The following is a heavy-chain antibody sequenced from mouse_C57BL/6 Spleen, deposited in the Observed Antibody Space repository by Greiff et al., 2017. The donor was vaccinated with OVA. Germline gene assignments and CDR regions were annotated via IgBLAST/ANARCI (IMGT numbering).Heavy chain of an antibody. Sequence: VQLQQSGAELARPGASVQLSCTASGYTFTSYGISWVKQRTGQGLEWIGEIYPRSGNTYYNEKFKGKATLTADKSSSTAYMELRSLTSEDSAVYFCARSYGNYEAMDYWGQGTSVTVSS. V-gene: IGHV1-81*01. CDR1: GYTFTSYG. J-gene: IGHJ4*01. CDR2: IYPRSGNT. CDR3: ARSYGNYEAMDY. D-gene: IGHD2-10*02.